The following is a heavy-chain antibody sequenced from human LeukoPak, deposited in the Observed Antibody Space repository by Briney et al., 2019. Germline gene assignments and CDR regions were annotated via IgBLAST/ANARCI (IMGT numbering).Heavy chain of an antibody. J-gene: IGHJ5*02. CDR3: ASVYYYDSSGYYGWFDP. D-gene: IGHD3-22*01. V-gene: IGHV5-51*01. CDR2: IYPGDSDT. Sequence: GESLKISCKGSGYSFTSYWIGWVRQMPGKGLEWMGIIYPGDSDTRYSPSFQGQVTISADKSISTAYLQWSSLKASDTAMYYCASVYYYDSSGYYGWFDPWGQGTLVTVSP. CDR1: GYSFTSYW.